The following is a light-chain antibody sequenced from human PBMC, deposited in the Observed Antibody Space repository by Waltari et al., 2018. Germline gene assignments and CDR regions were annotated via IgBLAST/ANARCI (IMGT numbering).Light chain of an antibody. Sequence: QPVLTHSSSASASLASSVKLTCTLSSAHSDYIIACHQQQPGKAPRFLMQLEGSGTYTKGSGVPDRFSGSSSGADRYLTISNLQSEDEADYYCETWDNTHEFGGGTKLTVL. J-gene: IGLJ3*02. V-gene: IGLV4-60*03. CDR1: SAHSDYI. CDR3: ETWDNTHE. CDR2: LEGSGTY.